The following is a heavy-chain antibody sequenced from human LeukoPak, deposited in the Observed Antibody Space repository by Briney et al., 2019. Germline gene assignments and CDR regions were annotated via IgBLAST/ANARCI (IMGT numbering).Heavy chain of an antibody. D-gene: IGHD2-8*01. CDR2: IPYDESNT. V-gene: IGHV3-30*03. Sequence: GGSLRLSCAASGFTFSTYGMHWVRQAPGKGLEWVAVIPYDESNTYYADSVEGRFTISRDNSNNTLYLQMNSLRVEDTAVYYCARDNNADYWGQGTLVTVSS. J-gene: IGHJ4*02. CDR1: GFTFSTYG. CDR3: ARDNNADY.